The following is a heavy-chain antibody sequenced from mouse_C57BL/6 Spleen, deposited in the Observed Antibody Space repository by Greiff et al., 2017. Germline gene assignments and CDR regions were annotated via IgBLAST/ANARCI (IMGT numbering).Heavy chain of an antibody. CDR1: GYTFTSYW. D-gene: IGHD2-1*01. CDR2: IYPSDSDT. Sequence: QVQLQQPGAELVRPGSSVKLSCKASGYTFTSYWMHWVKQRPIQGLEWIGNIYPSDSDTHYNQKFKDKATSTVDKSSCTAYMQLSRLTSEYSAVYYCSRLHYGNYNFDYWGQGTTLTVSS. J-gene: IGHJ2*01. CDR3: SRLHYGNYNFDY. V-gene: IGHV1-52*01.